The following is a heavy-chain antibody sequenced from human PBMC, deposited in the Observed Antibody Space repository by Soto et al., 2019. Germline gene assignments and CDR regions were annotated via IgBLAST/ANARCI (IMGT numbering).Heavy chain of an antibody. D-gene: IGHD1-26*01. CDR2: INHLETT. CDR1: GASITFGGYS. V-gene: IGHV4-30-2*01. Sequence: SETLSLTCTASGASITFGGYSWSWIRQTPGKGLEWIGYINHLETTFYNPSFESRLTLSIDRAKNQFSLKLHSMSAADRAVYFCARGGGSDSFDYWGQGILVTV. J-gene: IGHJ4*02. CDR3: ARGGGSDSFDY.